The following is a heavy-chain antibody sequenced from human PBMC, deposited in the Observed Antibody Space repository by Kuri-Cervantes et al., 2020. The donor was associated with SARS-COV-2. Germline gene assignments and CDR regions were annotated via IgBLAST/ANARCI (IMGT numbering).Heavy chain of an antibody. CDR2: IYYSGST. D-gene: IGHD6-19*01. J-gene: IGHJ4*02. CDR1: GGSISSSSYY. CDR3: ASQGDGGFRAVAGKTEWGY. V-gene: IGHV4-39*01. Sequence: SETLSLTCTVSGGSISSSSYYWGWIRQPPGKGLGWIESIYYSGSTYYNPSLKSRVTISVDTYKNQFSLKLSSVTAADTAVYYCASQGDGGFRAVAGKTEWGYWGQGPLVTVSS.